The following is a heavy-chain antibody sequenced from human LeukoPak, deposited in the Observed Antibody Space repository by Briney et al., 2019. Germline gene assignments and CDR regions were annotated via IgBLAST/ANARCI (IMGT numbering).Heavy chain of an antibody. CDR3: ARPGPETMVRGVPRGGYFDY. D-gene: IGHD3-10*01. CDR2: IYYSGST. J-gene: IGHJ4*02. V-gene: IGHV4-39*01. Sequence: PSETLSLTCTVSGGSISSSSYYWGWIRQPPGKGLEWIGSIYYSGSTYYNPSLKSRVTISVDTSKSQFSLKLSSVTAADTAVYYCARPGPETMVRGVPRGGYFDYWGQGTLVTVFS. CDR1: GGSISSSSYY.